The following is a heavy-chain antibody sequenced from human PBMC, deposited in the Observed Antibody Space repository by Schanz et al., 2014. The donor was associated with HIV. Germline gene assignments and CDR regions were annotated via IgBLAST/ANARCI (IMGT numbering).Heavy chain of an antibody. CDR3: AKVDAAHKHIGAAGD. Sequence: EVQLVESGGGLVKPGGSLRLSCAASGFTFSSYGMNWVRQAPGKGLEWVSSISSIRTYIYYADSLKGRFTISRDNANNSLYLQINSLRPEDTAVYYCAKVDAAHKHIGAAGDWGQGALVTVSS. CDR1: GFTFSSYG. CDR2: ISSIRTYI. D-gene: IGHD6-13*01. V-gene: IGHV3-21*01. J-gene: IGHJ4*02.